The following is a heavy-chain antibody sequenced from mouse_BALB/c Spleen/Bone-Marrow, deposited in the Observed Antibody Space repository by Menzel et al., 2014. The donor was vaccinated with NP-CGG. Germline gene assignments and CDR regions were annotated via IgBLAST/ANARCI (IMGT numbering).Heavy chain of an antibody. Sequence: DVMLVESGGGFVQPGGSLKLSCAASGFTFSSYIMSWVRPTPEKRLEWVAYISHSGGSSYYLDTVKGRFTISRDNAKNTLYLQMSSLKSEDTAMYYCARVSPYWYFDVWGAGTTVTVSS. CDR1: GFTFSSYI. CDR2: ISHSGGSS. CDR3: ARVSPYWYFDV. D-gene: IGHD6-2*01. V-gene: IGHV5-12-2*01. J-gene: IGHJ1*01.